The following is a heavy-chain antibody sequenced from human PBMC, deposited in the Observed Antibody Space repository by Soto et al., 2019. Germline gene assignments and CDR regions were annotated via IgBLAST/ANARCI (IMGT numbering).Heavy chain of an antibody. D-gene: IGHD4-17*01. CDR3: ARVRLDYGTKPYFFDN. J-gene: IGHJ4*02. Sequence: GGSLRLSCRASGFTFSDFAMSWVRQAPGKGLEWVSSISSNGNYIYHADSMKGRFTISRDNAENSVYLQMNTLRVADTGVYYCARVRLDYGTKPYFFDNWGQGTLVTVSS. CDR1: GFTFSDFA. V-gene: IGHV3-21*01. CDR2: ISSNGNYI.